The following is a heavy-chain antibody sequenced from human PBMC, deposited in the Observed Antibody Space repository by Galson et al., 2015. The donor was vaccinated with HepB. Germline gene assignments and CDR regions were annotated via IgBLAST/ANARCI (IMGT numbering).Heavy chain of an antibody. CDR2: ISWNSGSI. J-gene: IGHJ4*02. CDR3: AKVFRSGWRHYFGY. Sequence: SLRLSCAASGFTFDDYAMHWVRQAPGKGLEWVSGISWNSGSIGYADSVKGRFTISRDNAKNSLYLQMNSLRAEDTALYYCAKVFRSGWRHYFGYWGQGTLVTVSS. D-gene: IGHD6-19*01. CDR1: GFTFDDYA. V-gene: IGHV3-9*01.